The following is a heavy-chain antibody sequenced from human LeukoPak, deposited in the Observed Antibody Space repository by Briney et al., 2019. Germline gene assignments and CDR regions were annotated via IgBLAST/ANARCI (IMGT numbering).Heavy chain of an antibody. J-gene: IGHJ4*02. Sequence: PGGSLRLSCAASGFTFSDYYMSWLRQAPGKGLEWVSYISSSGSTIYYADSVKGRFTISRDNAKNSLYLQMNSLRAEDTAVYYCARYDQSGGTHFDYWGQGTLVTVSS. CDR1: GFTFSDYY. CDR3: ARYDQSGGTHFDY. D-gene: IGHD2-15*01. V-gene: IGHV3-11*01. CDR2: ISSSGSTI.